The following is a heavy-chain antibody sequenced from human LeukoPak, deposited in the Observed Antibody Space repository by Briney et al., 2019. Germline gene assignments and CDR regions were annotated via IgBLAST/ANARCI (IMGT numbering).Heavy chain of an antibody. Sequence: GGSLRLSCAASGFTYSSYSMYWVRQAPGKGLEWVSYISSSSSTIYYADSVKGRFTISRDNAKNSLYLQMNSPRAEDTAVYYCASSITGTWFYFDYWGQGTLVTVSS. CDR3: ASSITGTWFYFDY. J-gene: IGHJ4*02. CDR1: GFTYSSYS. V-gene: IGHV3-48*04. D-gene: IGHD1-20*01. CDR2: ISSSSSTI.